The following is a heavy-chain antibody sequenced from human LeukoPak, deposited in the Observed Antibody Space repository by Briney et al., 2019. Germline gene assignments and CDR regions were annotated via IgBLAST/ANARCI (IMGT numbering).Heavy chain of an antibody. V-gene: IGHV1-69*04. Sequence: SVTVSCQASGGTFRRYALRWVRQAAGQGLEWMGRIIPILGIANYAQKFQGRVTITSDRSTRTAYMELSSLRSEDTAVYYCARELPAVAGTLDYWGQGTLVTVSS. CDR2: IIPILGIA. J-gene: IGHJ4*02. D-gene: IGHD6-19*01. CDR1: GGTFRRYA. CDR3: ARELPAVAGTLDY.